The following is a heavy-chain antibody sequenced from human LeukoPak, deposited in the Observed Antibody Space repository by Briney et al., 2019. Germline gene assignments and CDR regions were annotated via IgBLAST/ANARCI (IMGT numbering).Heavy chain of an antibody. CDR2: ISSSGSAI. D-gene: IGHD6-19*01. V-gene: IGHV3-48*03. CDR1: GFTFSSYE. Sequence: GGSLRLSCAASGFTFSSYEMNWVRQAPGKGLDWVSYISSSGSAIYYADSVKGRFTISRDNSKNTLYPQMNSLRAEDTAVYYCAREQKGKTVAGGFDYWGQGTLVTVSS. J-gene: IGHJ4*02. CDR3: AREQKGKTVAGGFDY.